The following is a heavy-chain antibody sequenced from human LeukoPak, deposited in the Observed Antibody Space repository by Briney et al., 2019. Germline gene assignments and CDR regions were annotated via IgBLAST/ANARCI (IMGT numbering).Heavy chain of an antibody. V-gene: IGHV1-69*13. CDR1: GGTFSSYA. CDR2: IIPIFGTA. Sequence: ASVKVSCKASGGTFSSYAISWVRQAPGQGLEWMGGIIPIFGTANYAQRFQGRVTITADESTSTAYMELSSLRSEDTAVYYCARSSREPRGYAPWELMPPFDYWGQGTLVTVSS. CDR3: ARSSREPRGYAPWELMPPFDY. D-gene: IGHD4-23*01. J-gene: IGHJ4*02.